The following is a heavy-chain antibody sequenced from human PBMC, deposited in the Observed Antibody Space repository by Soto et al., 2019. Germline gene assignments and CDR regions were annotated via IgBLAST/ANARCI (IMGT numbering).Heavy chain of an antibody. V-gene: IGHV3-33*06. J-gene: IGHJ6*02. CDR1: GFTFSSYG. CDR2: IWYDGSKK. Sequence: SLRLSCAASGFTFSSYGMHWVRQAPGKGLEWVAVIWYDGSKKYYADSVKGRFTISRDNSKNTLYLQMNSLRAEDTAVYYCAKRQQLVSYKYGLDVWGQGTSVTVSS. D-gene: IGHD6-13*01. CDR3: AKRQQLVSYKYGLDV.